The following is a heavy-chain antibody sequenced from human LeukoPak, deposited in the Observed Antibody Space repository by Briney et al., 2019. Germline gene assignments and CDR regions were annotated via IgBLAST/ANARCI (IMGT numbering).Heavy chain of an antibody. CDR2: INDGNGNT. J-gene: IGHJ4*02. D-gene: IGHD7-27*01. CDR3: ARGLGIFDY. CDR1: GYTFTSYA. Sequence: GASVKVSCKASGYTFTSYAMHWVRQAPGQRLEWMGWINDGNGNTKYSQKFQGRVTITRDTSANTAYMELSSLRSEDTAVYYCARGLGIFDYWGQGTLVTVSS. V-gene: IGHV1-3*01.